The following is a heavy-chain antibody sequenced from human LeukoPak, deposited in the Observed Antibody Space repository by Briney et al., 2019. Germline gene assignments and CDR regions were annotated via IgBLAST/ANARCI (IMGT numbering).Heavy chain of an antibody. CDR2: IYYSGST. Sequence: SETLSLTCTVSGDSISTSNSYWGWIRQPPGKGLEWIGSIYYSGSTNYNPSLKSRVTISVDTSKNQFSLKLSSVTAADTAVYYCARDLRVYDYVWGSYRYTGYFDYWGQGTLVTVSS. V-gene: IGHV4-39*07. CDR3: ARDLRVYDYVWGSYRYTGYFDY. D-gene: IGHD3-16*02. CDR1: GDSISTSNSY. J-gene: IGHJ4*02.